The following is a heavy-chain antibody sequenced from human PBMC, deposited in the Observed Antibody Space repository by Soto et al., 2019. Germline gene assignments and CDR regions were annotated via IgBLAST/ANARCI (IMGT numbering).Heavy chain of an antibody. J-gene: IGHJ4*02. CDR3: ARLPSSGWPLEFDY. CDR2: IYYSGST. Sequence: PSETLSLTCTVSGGSISSYYWSWIRQPPGKGLEWIGYIYYSGSTNYNPSLKSRVTISVDTSKNQFSLKLSSVTAADTAVYYCARLPSSGWPLEFDYWGQGTLVTVSS. V-gene: IGHV4-59*12. D-gene: IGHD6-19*01. CDR1: GGSISSYY.